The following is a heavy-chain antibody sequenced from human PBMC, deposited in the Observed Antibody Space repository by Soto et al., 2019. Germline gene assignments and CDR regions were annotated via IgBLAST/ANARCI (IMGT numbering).Heavy chain of an antibody. D-gene: IGHD4-17*01. CDR1: GFTFSSYA. Sequence: EVQLVESGGGLVQPGGSLRLSCAASGFTFSSYAMRWVRQAPGKGLEWVSAISGSGGSTYYADSVKGRFTISRDNSKNTLNLQLNRLRAEDTAVYDCSTGGDHGDYPKTDYFDCWGQGTLVTVSS. V-gene: IGHV3-23*04. CDR3: STGGDHGDYPKTDYFDC. CDR2: ISGSGGST. J-gene: IGHJ4*02.